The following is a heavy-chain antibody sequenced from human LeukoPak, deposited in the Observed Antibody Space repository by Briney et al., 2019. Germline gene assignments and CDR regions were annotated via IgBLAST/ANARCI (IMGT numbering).Heavy chain of an antibody. J-gene: IGHJ5*02. CDR1: GGSISSGGYY. CDR2: INHSGST. D-gene: IGHD2-2*01. V-gene: IGHV4-30-2*01. CDR3: ARLPLRGYCRSTSCKGTFDP. Sequence: SQTLSLTCTVSGGSISSGGYYWSWIRQPPGKGLEWIGEINHSGSTNYNPSLKSRVTISVDTSKNQFSLKLSSVTAADTAVYYCARLPLRGYCRSTSCKGTFDPWGQGTLVTVSS.